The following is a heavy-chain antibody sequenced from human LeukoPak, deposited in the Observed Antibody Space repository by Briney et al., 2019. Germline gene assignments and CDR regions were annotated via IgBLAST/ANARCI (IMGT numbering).Heavy chain of an antibody. D-gene: IGHD1-26*01. CDR2: INHSGST. CDR1: GGSFSGYY. V-gene: IGHV4-34*01. Sequence: SETLSLTCAVYGGSFSGYYWSWIRQPPGKGPEWIGEINHSGSTNYNPSLKSRVTISVDTSKNQFSLKLSSVTAADTAVYYCARGALGATFWFDPWGQGTLVTVSS. J-gene: IGHJ5*02. CDR3: ARGALGATFWFDP.